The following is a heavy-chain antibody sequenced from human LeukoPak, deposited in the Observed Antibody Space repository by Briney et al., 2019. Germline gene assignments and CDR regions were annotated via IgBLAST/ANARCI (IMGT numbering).Heavy chain of an antibody. CDR2: INIRNYI. J-gene: IGHJ2*01. CDR3: ARGRRIPWYFDL. V-gene: IGHV3-69-1*01. Sequence: GGSLRLSCATSGFTFSNYDMNWVRQAPGKGLEWVSSINIRNYIYYADSVKGRFTISRDNAKNSLYLQMNSLRAEDTAVYYCARGRRIPWYFDLWGRGTLVTVSS. D-gene: IGHD2/OR15-2a*01. CDR1: GFTFSNYD.